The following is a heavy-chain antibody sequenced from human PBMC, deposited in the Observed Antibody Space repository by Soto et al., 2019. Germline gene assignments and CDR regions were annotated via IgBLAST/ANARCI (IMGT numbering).Heavy chain of an antibody. D-gene: IGHD4-17*01. CDR3: ARGSSMTTVTYFDY. V-gene: IGHV4-34*01. CDR1: GGSFSGYY. CDR2: INHSGST. Sequence: SETPSLTCAVYGGSFSGYYWSWIRQPPGKGLEWIGEINHSGSTNYNPSLKSRVTISVDTSKNQFSLKLSSVTAADTAVYYCARGSSMTTVTYFDYWGQGTLVTVSS. J-gene: IGHJ4*02.